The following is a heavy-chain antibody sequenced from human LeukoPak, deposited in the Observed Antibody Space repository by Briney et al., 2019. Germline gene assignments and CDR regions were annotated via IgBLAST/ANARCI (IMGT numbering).Heavy chain of an antibody. J-gene: IGHJ5*02. CDR1: GGTFSSYA. CDR2: IIPILGTA. CDR3: ARVRVDCSSTSCYVLAGWFDP. V-gene: IGHV1-69*05. D-gene: IGHD2-2*01. Sequence: ASVKVSCKASGGTFSSYAISWVRQAPGQGLEWMGGIIPILGTANYAQKFQGRVTITTDESTSTAYMELSSLRSEDTAVYYCARVRVDCSSTSCYVLAGWFDPWGQGTLVTVSS.